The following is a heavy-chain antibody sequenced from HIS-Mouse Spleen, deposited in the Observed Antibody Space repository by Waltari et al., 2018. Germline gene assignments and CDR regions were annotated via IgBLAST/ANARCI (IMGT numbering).Heavy chain of an antibody. CDR2: IWYDGSNK. CDR3: AKEQLVPRSRGAFDI. V-gene: IGHV3-33*06. CDR1: VFPFSGHC. J-gene: IGHJ3*02. Sequence: QVQLVASGGGVVVPGWSRRLSCAASVFPFSGHCLTWVRQAPGKGLEWVAVIWYDGSNKYYADSVKGRFTISRDNSKNTLYLQMNSLRAEDTAVYYCAKEQLVPRSRGAFDIWGQGTMVTVSS. D-gene: IGHD6-13*01.